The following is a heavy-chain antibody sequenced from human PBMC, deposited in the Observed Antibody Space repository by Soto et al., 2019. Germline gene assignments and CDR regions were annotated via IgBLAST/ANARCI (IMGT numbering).Heavy chain of an antibody. V-gene: IGHV1-2*02. CDR3: ARDSNGYVWGSYLGYYFDY. CDR1: GYTFTGYY. CDR2: INPNSGGT. D-gene: IGHD3-16*02. J-gene: IGHJ4*02. Sequence: VASVKVSCKASGYTFTGYYMHWVRQAPGQGLEWMGWINPNSGGTNYAQKFQGRVTMTRDTSISTAYMELSRLRSDDTAVYYCARDSNGYVWGSYLGYYFDYWGQGTLVTVSS.